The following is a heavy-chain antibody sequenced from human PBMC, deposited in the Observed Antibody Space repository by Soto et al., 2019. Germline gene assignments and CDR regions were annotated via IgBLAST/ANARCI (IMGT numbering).Heavy chain of an antibody. Sequence: QVQLVQSGAEVKKPGSSVKVSCKASGGTFSSYTISWVRQAPGQGLAWMGRIIPILGIANYAQKFQGRVTITADKSTSTAYMELSSLRSEDTAVYYCASRGYDYYCYGMDVWGQGTTVTVSS. CDR1: GGTFSSYT. D-gene: IGHD5-12*01. J-gene: IGHJ6*02. CDR3: ASRGYDYYCYGMDV. V-gene: IGHV1-69*02. CDR2: IIPILGIA.